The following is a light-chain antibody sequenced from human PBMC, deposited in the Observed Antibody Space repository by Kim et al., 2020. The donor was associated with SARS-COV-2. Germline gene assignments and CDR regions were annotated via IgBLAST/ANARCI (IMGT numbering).Light chain of an antibody. J-gene: IGLJ3*02. CDR1: SLRSYY. Sequence: GQTVRTTCQGDSLRSYYASWYQQKPGQAPVLVIYGKNNRPSGIPDRFSGSSSENTASLTITGAQAEDEADYYCNSRDSSGNHPPWVFGGGTKLTVL. V-gene: IGLV3-19*01. CDR3: NSRDSSGNHPPWV. CDR2: GKN.